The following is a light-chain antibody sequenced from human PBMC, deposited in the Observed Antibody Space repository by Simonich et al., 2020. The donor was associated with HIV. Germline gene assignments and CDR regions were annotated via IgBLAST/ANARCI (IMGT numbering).Light chain of an antibody. Sequence: EIVMTQSPATLSVSPGERATLSRRDSQSVSSNLAWYQQKPGQAPRLLIYGASTRATGIPARFSGSGSGTEFTLTISSMQSEDFAVYYCQQYNSWPQWTFGQGTKVEIK. CDR2: GAS. CDR3: QQYNSWPQWT. J-gene: IGKJ1*01. CDR1: QSVSSN. V-gene: IGKV3-15*01.